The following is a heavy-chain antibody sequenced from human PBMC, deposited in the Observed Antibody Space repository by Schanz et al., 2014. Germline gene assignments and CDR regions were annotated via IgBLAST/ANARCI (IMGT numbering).Heavy chain of an antibody. CDR3: ARLGTCMTVAGSGIVSYYYYMDV. D-gene: IGHD6-19*01. CDR1: GYNITSND. V-gene: IGHV1-8*01. Sequence: QVHLVQSGAEVKKPGASVKVSCKASGYNITSNDVTWVRQATGQGLEWMGWMNPNSGNTGYAQKSLGRVTMTRSTSISTAYMELSSLRSEDTAVYYCARLGTCMTVAGSGIVSYYYYMDVWGEGTTVTVSS. CDR2: MNPNSGNT. J-gene: IGHJ6*03.